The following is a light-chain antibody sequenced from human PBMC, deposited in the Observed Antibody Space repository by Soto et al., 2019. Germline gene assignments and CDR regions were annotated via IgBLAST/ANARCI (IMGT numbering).Light chain of an antibody. J-gene: IGKJ3*01. Sequence: DIQMTQSPTSLSASVGDRVTITCRASQGIRNYVAWYQQIPGKAPKLLIYAASTLQSGVPSRFSGSGSGTDFTLTINSLQPEDVATYYCQKYSSVPVFGPGTKVEIK. CDR2: AAS. CDR1: QGIRNY. V-gene: IGKV1-27*01. CDR3: QKYSSVPV.